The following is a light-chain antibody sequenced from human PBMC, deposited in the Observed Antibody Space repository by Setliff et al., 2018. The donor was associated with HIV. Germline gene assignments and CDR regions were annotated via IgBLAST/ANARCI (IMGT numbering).Light chain of an antibody. CDR3: TSYTSSSPS. CDR1: SSDVGGYNH. J-gene: IGLJ2*01. CDR2: EVS. Sequence: QSALTQPASVSGSPGQSITISCTGTSSDVGGYNHVSWYQQHPGKAPKLMIYEVSNRPSGVSNRFSGSKSGNTASLTISGLQAEDEADYYCTSYTSSSPSFGGRTKVTVL. V-gene: IGLV2-14*01.